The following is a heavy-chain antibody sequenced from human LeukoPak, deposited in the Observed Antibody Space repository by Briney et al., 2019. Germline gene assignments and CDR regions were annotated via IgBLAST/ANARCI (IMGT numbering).Heavy chain of an antibody. CDR2: ISAYNGNA. CDR3: ARKREKAGGYDILTGYLPQYYYYGMDV. D-gene: IGHD3-9*01. CDR1: GYTFTSYG. V-gene: IGHV1-18*01. Sequence: ASVKVSGKASGYTFTSYGISWVRQAPGQGLEWMGWISAYNGNANYAQKLQGRVTMTTDTSTSTAYMELRSLRSDDTAVYYCARKREKAGGYDILTGYLPQYYYYGMDVWGQGTTVTVSS. J-gene: IGHJ6*02.